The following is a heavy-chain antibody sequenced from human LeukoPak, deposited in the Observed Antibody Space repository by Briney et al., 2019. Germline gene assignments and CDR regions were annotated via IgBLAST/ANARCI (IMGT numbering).Heavy chain of an antibody. D-gene: IGHD6-19*01. V-gene: IGHV3-30-3*01. J-gene: IGHJ3*02. CDR1: GFTFSSYA. CDR2: ISYDGSNK. CDR3: AKNIAVAGTGPGTFDI. Sequence: GGSLRLSCAASGFTFSSYAMHWVRQAPGKGLEWVAVISYDGSNKYYADSVKGRFTISRDNSKNTLYLQMNSLRAEDTAVYYCAKNIAVAGTGPGTFDIWGQETMVTVSS.